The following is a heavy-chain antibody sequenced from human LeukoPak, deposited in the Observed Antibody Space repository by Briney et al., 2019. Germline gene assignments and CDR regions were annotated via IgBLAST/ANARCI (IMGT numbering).Heavy chain of an antibody. CDR3: VKEYHSRGFGAYFDY. D-gene: IGHD3-3*01. V-gene: IGHV3-30*18. Sequence: GGSLRLSCTASKFTFSHYGMQWVRQAPGKGLEWVAVISSDGSIKVYADSVKARFPLSRDNSINTVDLQMNSLRAEDTAVYYCVKEYHSRGFGAYFDYWGQGTLVTVSS. CDR1: KFTFSHYG. CDR2: ISSDGSIK. J-gene: IGHJ4*02.